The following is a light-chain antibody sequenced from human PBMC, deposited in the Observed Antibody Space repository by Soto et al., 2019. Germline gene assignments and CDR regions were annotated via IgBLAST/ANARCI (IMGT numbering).Light chain of an antibody. V-gene: IGKV1-8*01. CDR3: QQYYSYPIT. J-gene: IGKJ4*01. Sequence: AIRMNQSPSSLSASTGDRVTITCRASQGISSYLAWYQQKPGKAPKLLIYAASTLQSGVPSRFSGSGSGTDFTLTISCLQSEDFATYYCQQYYSYPITFGGGTKVDIK. CDR1: QGISSY. CDR2: AAS.